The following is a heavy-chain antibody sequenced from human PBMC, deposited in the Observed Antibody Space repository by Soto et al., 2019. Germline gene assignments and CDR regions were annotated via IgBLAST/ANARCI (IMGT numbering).Heavy chain of an antibody. CDR1: GFRLSDYN. V-gene: IGHV3-48*02. Sequence: GGSLSLSCAASGFRLSDYNMNWVRQAPGKGLEWLSYISSGTTVYYADSVRGRFTISRDNAGNSLFLQLTSLRDEDTAVYYCARGPQTTKVYFDVSGPGILVTVFS. CDR3: ARGPQTTKVYFDV. D-gene: IGHD4-17*01. CDR2: ISSGTTV. J-gene: IGHJ4*02.